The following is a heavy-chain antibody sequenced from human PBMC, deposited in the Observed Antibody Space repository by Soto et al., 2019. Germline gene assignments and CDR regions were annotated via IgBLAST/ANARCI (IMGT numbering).Heavy chain of an antibody. CDR3: AGSLLYGSGSYYQPPYYYYYMDV. V-gene: IGHV3-7*01. D-gene: IGHD3-10*01. J-gene: IGHJ6*03. Sequence: GGSLRLSCAASGFTFSSYWMSWVRQAPGKGLEWVANIKQDGSEKYYVDSLKGRFTISRDNAKNSLYLQMNSLRAEDTAVYYCAGSLLYGSGSYYQPPYYYYYMDVWGKGTTVTVSS. CDR1: GFTFSSYW. CDR2: IKQDGSEK.